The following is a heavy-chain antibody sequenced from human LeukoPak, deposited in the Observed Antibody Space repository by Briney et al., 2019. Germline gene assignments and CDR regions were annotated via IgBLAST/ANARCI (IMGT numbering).Heavy chain of an antibody. CDR2: IRYDGSNK. V-gene: IGHV3-30*02. Sequence: GGSLRLSCAASGFTFSSYGMHWVRQAPGKGLEWVAFIRYDGSNKYYADSVKGRFTISRDNSKNTLYLQMNSLRAEDTAVYYCAKDGSAGPNSGYFQHWGQGTLVTVSS. J-gene: IGHJ1*01. CDR1: GFTFSSYG. CDR3: AKDGSAGPNSGYFQH. D-gene: IGHD6-13*01.